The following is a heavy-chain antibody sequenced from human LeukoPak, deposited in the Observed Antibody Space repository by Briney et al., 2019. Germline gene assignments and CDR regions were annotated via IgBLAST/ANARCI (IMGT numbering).Heavy chain of an antibody. J-gene: IGHJ4*02. CDR1: GFIFSSYG. V-gene: IGHV3-66*01. CDR2: IYSGGST. CDR3: ARDFSGMVRGAIASDY. D-gene: IGHD3-10*01. Sequence: PGGSLRLSCAASGFIFSSYGMHWVRQAPGKGLEWVSVIYSGGSTYYADSVKGRFTISRDNSKNTLYLQMNSLRAEDTAVYYCARDFSGMVRGAIASDYWGQGTLVTVSS.